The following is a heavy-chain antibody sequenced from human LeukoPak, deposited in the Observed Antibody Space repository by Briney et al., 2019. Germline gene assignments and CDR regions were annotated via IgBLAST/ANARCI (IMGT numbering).Heavy chain of an antibody. CDR2: IYPGDSET. CDR1: GYKFTDYW. D-gene: IGHD5-18*01. CDR3: ARQKSGYTDDYYYYLDV. J-gene: IGHJ6*03. Sequence: GESLKISRKASGYKFTDYWIAWVRQMPGKGLEWMGIIYPGDSETKYSPSFEGLVTISADKSINIASLQWSSLKASDTAIYYCARQKSGYTDDYYYYLDVWGEGTTITVSS. V-gene: IGHV5-51*01.